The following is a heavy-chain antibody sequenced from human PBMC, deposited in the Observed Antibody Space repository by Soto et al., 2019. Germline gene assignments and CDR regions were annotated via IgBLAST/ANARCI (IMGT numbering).Heavy chain of an antibody. CDR3: AKVWGNYANFDD. CDR1: GGTFSSYA. J-gene: IGHJ4*02. D-gene: IGHD3-16*01. V-gene: IGHV1-69*13. Sequence: SVKVSCKASGGTFSSYAISWVRQAPGQGLEWMGGIIPIFGTANYAQKFQGRVTITADESTSTAYMELSSLRSEDTAVYYCAKVWGNYANFDDWGQGTLVTVSS. CDR2: IIPIFGTA.